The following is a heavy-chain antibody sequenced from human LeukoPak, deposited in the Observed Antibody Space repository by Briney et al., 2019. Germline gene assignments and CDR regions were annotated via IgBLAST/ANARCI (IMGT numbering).Heavy chain of an antibody. J-gene: IGHJ1*01. D-gene: IGHD3-22*01. CDR2: IKQDGSDK. CDR3: ARDPWADSSGFPLHH. CDR1: GFTFSRYW. V-gene: IGHV3-7*03. Sequence: PGGSLRLSCAASGFTFSRYWMSWVRQTPEKGLECVANIKQDGSDKFYVDSVRRRFTISRDNAKNSLYLQMNSLRVEDTALYYCARDPWADSSGFPLHHWGQGTLVTVSS.